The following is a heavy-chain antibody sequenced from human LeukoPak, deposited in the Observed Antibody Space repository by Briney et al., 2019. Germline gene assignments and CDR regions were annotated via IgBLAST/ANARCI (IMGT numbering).Heavy chain of an antibody. CDR1: GFTFSSYA. D-gene: IGHD2-8*01. Sequence: GGSLRLSCAASGFTFSSYAMHWVRQAPGKGLEWVAVISYDGSNKYYADSVKGRFTISRDNSKNTLYLQMNSLRAEDTAVYYCARDNGVYLGAFDIWGQGIMVTVSS. CDR3: ARDNGVYLGAFDI. V-gene: IGHV3-30*04. CDR2: ISYDGSNK. J-gene: IGHJ3*02.